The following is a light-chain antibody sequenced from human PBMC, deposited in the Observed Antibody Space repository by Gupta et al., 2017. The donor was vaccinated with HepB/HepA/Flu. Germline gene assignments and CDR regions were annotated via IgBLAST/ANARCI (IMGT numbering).Light chain of an antibody. CDR3: QRLNSYLFT. Sequence: DIQLTQSPSFLSASVGDRVTITCRASQDISTYLAWYQQKPGKAPKLLMYAASTLESGVPSRFSGSGSGTDFTLTISSLEPEDSATYFCQRLNSYLFTFGPGTKVDIK. J-gene: IGKJ3*01. CDR2: AAS. CDR1: QDISTY. V-gene: IGKV1-9*01.